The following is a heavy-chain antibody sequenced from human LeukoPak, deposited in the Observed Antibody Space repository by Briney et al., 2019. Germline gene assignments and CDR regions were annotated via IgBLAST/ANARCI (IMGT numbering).Heavy chain of an antibody. CDR1: GYTFTGYY. Sequence: ASVKVSCKASGYTFTGYYMHWVRQAPGQGLGWVGWINPNSGGTNYAQKYQGRVTMTRDTSISTAYLELSRLSSDDTAVYYCARDVWFDPWGQGTLVTVSS. CDR2: INPNSGGT. V-gene: IGHV1-2*02. CDR3: ARDVWFDP. J-gene: IGHJ5*02.